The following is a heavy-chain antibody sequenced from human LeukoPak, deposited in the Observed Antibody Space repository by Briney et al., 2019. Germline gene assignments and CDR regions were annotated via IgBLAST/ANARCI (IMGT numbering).Heavy chain of an antibody. V-gene: IGHV4-34*01. CDR2: INYSGST. J-gene: IGHJ4*02. Sequence: SETLSLTCAVYGGSFSGYYWSWIRQPPGKGLEWIGEINYSGSTNYNPSLKSRVTISVDTSKNQFSLKLSSVTAADTAVYYCARGPRITIFGVVIIRTNYFDYWGQGTLVTVSS. CDR3: ARGPRITIFGVVIIRTNYFDY. D-gene: IGHD3-3*01. CDR1: GGSFSGYY.